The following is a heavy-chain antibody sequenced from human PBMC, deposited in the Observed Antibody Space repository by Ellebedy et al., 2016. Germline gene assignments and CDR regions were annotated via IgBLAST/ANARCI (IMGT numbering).Heavy chain of an antibody. D-gene: IGHD1-14*01. CDR3: VQKSVYREVDY. CDR1: GFPLGTNQVV. CDR2: IYGNDDK. J-gene: IGHJ4*02. V-gene: IGHV2-5*04. Sequence: SGPTLVKPTQTLTLTCTFSGFPLGTNQVVVGWVRQPPGGALEWLSFIYGNDDKRYRPSLRSRVTITKDTSKNQVVLTLSNLEPVDTGTYFCVQKSVYREVDYWGQGRLVIVSS.